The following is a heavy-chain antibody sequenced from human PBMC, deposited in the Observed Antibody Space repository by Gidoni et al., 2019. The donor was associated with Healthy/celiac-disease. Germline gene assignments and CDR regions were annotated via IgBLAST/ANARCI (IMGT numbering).Heavy chain of an antibody. Sequence: EVQLVESGGGLVTPGRSLRLSCTASGFTFGDYAMSWFRPAPGKGLEWVGFIRSKAYGGTTEYAASVKGRFTISRDDSKSIAYLQMNSLKTEDTAVYYCTRGPSGYSSGWSIYWGQGTLVTVSS. CDR1: GFTFGDYA. V-gene: IGHV3-49*05. D-gene: IGHD6-19*01. CDR3: TRGPSGYSSGWSIY. J-gene: IGHJ4*02. CDR2: IRSKAYGGTT.